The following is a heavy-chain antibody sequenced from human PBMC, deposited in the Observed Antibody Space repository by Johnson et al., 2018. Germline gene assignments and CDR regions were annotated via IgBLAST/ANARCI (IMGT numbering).Heavy chain of an antibody. CDR3: SRGGGTILGVVIDAFDI. D-gene: IGHD3-3*01. CDR1: GLTFGDYD. V-gene: IGHV3-49*03. Sequence: VQLVESGGGLGQPGRSLRLSCTASGLTFGDYDLSWFRQAPGKGLEWVGFIRSTTYGGTTEYAASVKGRFTISRDDSNSIAYLQMNSLKTEDTAVYYCSRGGGTILGVVIDAFDIWGQGTMVTVSS. CDR2: IRSTTYGGTT. J-gene: IGHJ3*02.